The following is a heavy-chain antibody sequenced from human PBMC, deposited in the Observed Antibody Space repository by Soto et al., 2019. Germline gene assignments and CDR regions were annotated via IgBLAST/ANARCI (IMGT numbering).Heavy chain of an antibody. V-gene: IGHV3-23*01. CDR1: GFTFSSYA. CDR3: ANQGGCSSTSCYFGWFDP. Sequence: LRLSCAASGFTFSSYAMSWVRQAPGKGLEWVSAISGSGGSTYYADSVKGRFTISRDNSKNTLYLQMNSLRAEDTAVYYCANQGGCSSTSCYFGWFDPWGQGTLVTVSS. CDR2: ISGSGGST. D-gene: IGHD2-2*01. J-gene: IGHJ5*02.